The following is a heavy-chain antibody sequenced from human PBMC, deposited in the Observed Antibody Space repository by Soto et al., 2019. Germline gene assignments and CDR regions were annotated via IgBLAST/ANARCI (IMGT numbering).Heavy chain of an antibody. J-gene: IGHJ6*02. CDR1: GGSISSGGYY. CDR2: IYYSGST. Sequence: SETLSLTCTVSGGSISSGGYYWSWIRQHPGKGLEWIGYIYYSGSTYYNPSLKSRVTISVDTSKNQFSLKLSSVTAADTAVYYCARWKLQVTTMRSYYYGMDVWGQGTTVTVSS. V-gene: IGHV4-31*03. D-gene: IGHD4-17*01. CDR3: ARWKLQVTTMRSYYYGMDV.